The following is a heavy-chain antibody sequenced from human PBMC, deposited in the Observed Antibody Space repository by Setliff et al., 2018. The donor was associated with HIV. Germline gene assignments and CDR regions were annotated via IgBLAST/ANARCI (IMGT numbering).Heavy chain of an antibody. CDR2: LNPKTGGT. D-gene: IGHD3-16*01. CDR1: GYTFTGYY. Sequence: ASVKVSCKASGYTFTGYYMHWVRQAPGQGLEWMGWLNPKTGGTNFAQEFQGRVTMTGNTSISTAYLELSSLRSEDTAMYYCARYEGVMTYAAYPLGHWGQGTLVTVSS. CDR3: ARYEGVMTYAAYPLGH. J-gene: IGHJ4*02. V-gene: IGHV1-2*02.